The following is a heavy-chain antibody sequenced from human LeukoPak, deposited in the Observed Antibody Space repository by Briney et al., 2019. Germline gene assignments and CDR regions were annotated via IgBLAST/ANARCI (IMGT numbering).Heavy chain of an antibody. D-gene: IGHD2-15*01. J-gene: IGHJ4*02. CDR1: GFTFSSYA. V-gene: IGHV3-30*04. CDR3: ARSVIGAAPAGYCSGGSCYAPLDY. Sequence: GGSLRLSCAASGFTFSSYAFHWIRQAPGKGLEWVAVISYDGSNKYYADSVKGRFTISRDNSKNTLYLQMNSLRAEDTAVYYCARSVIGAAPAGYCSGGSCYAPLDYWGQGTLVTVSS. CDR2: ISYDGSNK.